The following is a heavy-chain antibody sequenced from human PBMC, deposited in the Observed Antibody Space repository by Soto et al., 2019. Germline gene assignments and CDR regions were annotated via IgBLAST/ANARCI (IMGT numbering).Heavy chain of an antibody. CDR3: ARGASGSYYVDY. CDR2: INRDGSRT. V-gene: IGHV3-74*01. J-gene: IGHJ4*02. Sequence: EVQLVESGGGLVQPGGSLRLSCAASGFTFSSYWMNWFRQAPGKGLVWVSRINRDGSRTDYADSVKGRFAVSRDNAKNTVFLQINSLSAEDTAVYYCARGASGSYYVDYWGQGTLVTVSS. CDR1: GFTFSSYW. D-gene: IGHD1-26*01.